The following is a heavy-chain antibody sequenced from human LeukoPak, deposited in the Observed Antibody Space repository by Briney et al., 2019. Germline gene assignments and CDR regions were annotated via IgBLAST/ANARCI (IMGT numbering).Heavy chain of an antibody. V-gene: IGHV3-33*01. CDR3: VRESREIRFDY. CDR1: GFTFSSYG. Sequence: PGGSLRLSCAASGFTFSSYGMHWVRQAPGKGLEWVAVIWYDGSNKYYADSVKGRFTISRDNAKNTLYLQMNSLRVEDTAVYYCVRESREIRFDYWGQGILVTVSS. D-gene: IGHD1-26*01. J-gene: IGHJ4*02. CDR2: IWYDGSNK.